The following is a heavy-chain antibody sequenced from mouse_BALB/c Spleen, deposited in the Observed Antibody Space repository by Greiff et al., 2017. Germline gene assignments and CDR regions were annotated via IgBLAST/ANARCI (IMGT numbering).Heavy chain of an antibody. J-gene: IGHJ1*01. CDR1: GYTFTDYA. Sequence: QVHVKQSGAELVRPGVSVKISCKGSGYTFTDYAMHWVKQSHAKSLEWIGVISTYYGDASYNQKFKGKATMTVDKSSSTAYMELARLTSEDSAIYYCARSRAYYGNYEGYFDVWGAGTTVTVSS. CDR3: ARSRAYYGNYEGYFDV. V-gene: IGHV1S137*01. D-gene: IGHD2-10*01. CDR2: ISTYYGDA.